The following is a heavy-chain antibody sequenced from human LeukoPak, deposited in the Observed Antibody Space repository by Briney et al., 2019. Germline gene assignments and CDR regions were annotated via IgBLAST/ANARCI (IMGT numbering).Heavy chain of an antibody. Sequence: ASVKVSCKASGYTFTGYYMHWVRQAPGQGLEWMGWINPNSGGTNYAQKFQGRVTMTRDTSISTAYMELSRLRSDDTAVYYCARSLALYGGNSRRGADYWGQGTLVTVSS. CDR2: INPNSGGT. J-gene: IGHJ4*02. CDR3: ARSLALYGGNSRRGADY. D-gene: IGHD4-23*01. CDR1: GYTFTGYY. V-gene: IGHV1-2*02.